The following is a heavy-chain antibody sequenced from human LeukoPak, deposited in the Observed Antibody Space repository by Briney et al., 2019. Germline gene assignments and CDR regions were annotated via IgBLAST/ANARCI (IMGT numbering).Heavy chain of an antibody. V-gene: IGHV4-39*07. CDR1: GGSISSSSYS. J-gene: IGHJ5*02. Sequence: SETLSFTCTVSGGSISSSSYSWGWIRQPPGKGLEWIGSIYYSGSTNYNPSLKSRVTISVDTSKNQFSLKLSSVTAADTAVYYCARGRGADAENNYDILTGYRSIRFFDPWGQGTLVTVSS. CDR2: IYYSGST. D-gene: IGHD3-9*01. CDR3: ARGRGADAENNYDILTGYRSIRFFDP.